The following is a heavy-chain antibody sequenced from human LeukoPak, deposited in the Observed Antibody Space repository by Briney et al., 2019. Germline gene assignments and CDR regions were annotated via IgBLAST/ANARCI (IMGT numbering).Heavy chain of an antibody. Sequence: SETLPLTCTVSGVSISTYHWTWIRQPAGKGLEWIGRISGSGNTIYNPSLKSRVTMSLDMSNNHFSLKMSSVTAADTAVYYCARDRGSDGSDQLDPWGQGILVIVSS. J-gene: IGHJ5*02. CDR3: ARDRGSDGSDQLDP. CDR2: ISGSGNT. D-gene: IGHD3-10*01. CDR1: GVSISTYH. V-gene: IGHV4-4*07.